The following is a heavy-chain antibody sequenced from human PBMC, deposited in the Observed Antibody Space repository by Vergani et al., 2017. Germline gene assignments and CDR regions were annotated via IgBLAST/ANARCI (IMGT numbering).Heavy chain of an antibody. CDR3: ARDMVRGVNVYYYYMDV. CDR1: GFTFSSYR. V-gene: IGHV3-7*01. Sequence: EVQLVESGGGLVQPGGSLRLSCAASGFTFSSYRMSWVRQAPGKGLEWVANIKQDGSEKYYVDSVKGRFTISRDNAKNSLYLQMNSLRAEDTAVYYCARDMVRGVNVYYYYMDVWGKGTTVTVSS. D-gene: IGHD3-10*01. CDR2: IKQDGSEK. J-gene: IGHJ6*03.